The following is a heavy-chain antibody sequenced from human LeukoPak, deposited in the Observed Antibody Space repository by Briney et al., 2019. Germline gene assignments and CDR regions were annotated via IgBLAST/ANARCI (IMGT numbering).Heavy chain of an antibody. Sequence: SETLSLTCTVSGGSISSSSYYWGWIRQPPGKGLEWIGSIYYSGSTYYNPSLKSRVTISVDTSKNQFSLKLSSVTAADTAVYYCAHSSGYYSGLHYWGQGTLVTVSS. CDR3: AHSSGYYSGLHY. D-gene: IGHD3-22*01. CDR2: IYYSGST. CDR1: GGSISSSSYY. V-gene: IGHV4-39*07. J-gene: IGHJ4*02.